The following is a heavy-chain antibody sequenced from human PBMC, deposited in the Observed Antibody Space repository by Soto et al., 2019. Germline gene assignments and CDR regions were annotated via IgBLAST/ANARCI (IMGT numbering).Heavy chain of an antibody. Sequence: SETLSLTCTVSGGSISIGDYYWSWIRQPPGKGLEWIGYIYYSGSTYYNPSLKSRVTISVDTSKNQFSLKLSSVTAADTAVYYCARLGAYYQSLDPWGPGTLVTASS. V-gene: IGHV4-30-4*01. CDR2: IYYSGST. J-gene: IGHJ5*02. CDR3: ARLGAYYQSLDP. CDR1: GGSISIGDYY. D-gene: IGHD3-22*01.